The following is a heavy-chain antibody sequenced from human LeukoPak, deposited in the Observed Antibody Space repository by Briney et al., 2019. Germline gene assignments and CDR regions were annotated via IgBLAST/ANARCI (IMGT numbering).Heavy chain of an antibody. Sequence: GGSLRLSCAASGFTFSGSAMHWVRQASGKGLEWVGRIRSKANSYATAYAASVKGRFTISRDDSKNTAYLQMNSLKTEDTAVYYCTRLQTHYYDLGSNYWYFDLWGRGTLVTVSS. D-gene: IGHD3-22*01. J-gene: IGHJ2*01. V-gene: IGHV3-73*01. CDR3: TRLQTHYYDLGSNYWYFDL. CDR1: GFTFSGSA. CDR2: IRSKANSYAT.